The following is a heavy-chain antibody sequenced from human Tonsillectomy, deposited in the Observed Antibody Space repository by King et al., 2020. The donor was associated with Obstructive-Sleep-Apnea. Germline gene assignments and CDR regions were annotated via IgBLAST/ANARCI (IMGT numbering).Heavy chain of an antibody. CDR2: IYPADSDS. J-gene: IGHJ2*01. V-gene: IGHV5-51*01. CDR3: ARRRRDGYNSYWYFDL. CDR1: GYSFTNYW. Sequence: QLVQSGAEVKKPGESLKISCEGSGYSFTNYWIAWVRQMPGKGLEWVGIIYPADSDSRYSPSFQGQVIISADKSISTAYLQWSSLKASDTAMYFCARRRRDGYNSYWYFDLWDRGTLVTVSS. D-gene: IGHD5-24*01.